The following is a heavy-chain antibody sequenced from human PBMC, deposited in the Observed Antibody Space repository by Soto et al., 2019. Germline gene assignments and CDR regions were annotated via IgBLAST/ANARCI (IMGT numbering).Heavy chain of an antibody. V-gene: IGHV3-48*03. J-gene: IGHJ4*02. Sequence: EVQLLETGGGSVHVGGSLRLSCAVSGFNLRNYEMNWVRQVPGKGLEWISKISSSNNNIYYADSVQGRFTISRDNANNGLFLQMNSLRAEDTATYHCATEELCGADCYFFKHWGQGTLGTVSS. CDR3: ATEELCGADCYFFKH. CDR1: GFNLRNYE. D-gene: IGHD2-21*02. CDR2: ISSSNNNI.